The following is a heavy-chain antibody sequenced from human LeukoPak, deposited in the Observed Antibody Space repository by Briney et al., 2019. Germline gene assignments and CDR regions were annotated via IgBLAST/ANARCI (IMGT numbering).Heavy chain of an antibody. Sequence: ASVKVSCKASGGTFSSYAISWVRQAPGQGLEWMGGIIPIFGTANYAQKFQGRVTITADESTSTAYMELSSLRSEDTAVYYCARREYSSSSFYYYGMDVWGQGTTVTVSS. D-gene: IGHD6-6*01. CDR2: IIPIFGTA. CDR3: ARREYSSSSFYYYGMDV. J-gene: IGHJ6*02. CDR1: GGTFSSYA. V-gene: IGHV1-69*13.